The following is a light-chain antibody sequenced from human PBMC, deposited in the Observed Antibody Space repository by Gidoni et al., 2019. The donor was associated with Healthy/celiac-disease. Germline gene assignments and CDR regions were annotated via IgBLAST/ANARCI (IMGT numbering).Light chain of an antibody. V-gene: IGKV1-9*01. CDR1: QGISSY. CDR3: QQLNSYPRT. J-gene: IGKJ1*01. CDR2: AAS. Sequence: IQLTQSPSFLSASVGDRVTITCRASQGISSYLAWYQQKPGKAPKLLIYAASTLQSGVPSRFSGSGSGTEFTLTISSLQPEDFATYYCQQLNSYPRTVXXXTKVEIK.